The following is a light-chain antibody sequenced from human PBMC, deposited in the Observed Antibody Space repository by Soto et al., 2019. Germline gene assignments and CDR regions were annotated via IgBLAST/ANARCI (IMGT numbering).Light chain of an antibody. J-gene: IGKJ3*01. CDR3: LQTVRPPLFT. Sequence: EIVLTQTPLSLSVSPGQPASISCKSSESLLHVDGKTYLFWYLQKPGQPPQLLIYEVSNRHSGVPDRVRGSGSGTDFILKISRVEAEDVGVYYCLQTVRPPLFTFGPGTKVDI. CDR1: ESLLHVDGKTY. CDR2: EVS. V-gene: IGKV2D-29*01.